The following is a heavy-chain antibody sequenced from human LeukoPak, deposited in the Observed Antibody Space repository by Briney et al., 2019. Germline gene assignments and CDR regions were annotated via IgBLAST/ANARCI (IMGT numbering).Heavy chain of an antibody. CDR2: INPSGGST. CDR1: GYTFTSYY. Sequence: ASVKVSCKSSGYTFTSYYVHWVRQAPGQGLEWMGIINPSGGSTSYAQRFQGRVTLTRDPSTSTVYMELSSLRSEDTAVYYCARDRDSSSWFVDYWDQGTLVTVSS. V-gene: IGHV1-46*01. J-gene: IGHJ4*02. CDR3: ARDRDSSSWFVDY. D-gene: IGHD6-13*01.